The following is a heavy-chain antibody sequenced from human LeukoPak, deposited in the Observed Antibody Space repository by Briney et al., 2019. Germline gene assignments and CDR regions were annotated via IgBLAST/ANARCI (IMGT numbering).Heavy chain of an antibody. D-gene: IGHD5-24*01. CDR1: GGTFSSYA. V-gene: IGHV1-69*04. CDR2: IIPILGIA. Sequence: ASVKVSCKAPGGTFSSYAISWVRQAPGQGLEWMGRIIPILGIANYAQKFQGRVTITADKSTSTAYMELSSLRSEDTAVYYCARDRGRGDGYINYFDYWGQGTLVTVSS. J-gene: IGHJ4*02. CDR3: ARDRGRGDGYINYFDY.